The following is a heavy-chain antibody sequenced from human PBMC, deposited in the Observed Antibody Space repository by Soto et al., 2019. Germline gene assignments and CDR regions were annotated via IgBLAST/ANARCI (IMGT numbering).Heavy chain of an antibody. CDR1: GGSISSGGYS. D-gene: IGHD6-13*01. V-gene: IGHV4-30-2*01. Sequence: PSETLSLTCAVSGGSISSGGYSWSWIRQPPGKGLEWIGYIYHSGRTYYNPSLKSRVTISVDRSKNQFSLKLSSVTAAETAVYYCAREVAAAGFYFDYWGQGTLVTVSS. CDR3: AREVAAAGFYFDY. CDR2: IYHSGRT. J-gene: IGHJ4*02.